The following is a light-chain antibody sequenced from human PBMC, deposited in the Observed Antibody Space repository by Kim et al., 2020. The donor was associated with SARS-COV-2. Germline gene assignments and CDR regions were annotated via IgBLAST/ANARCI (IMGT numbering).Light chain of an antibody. CDR1: SGSIASNY. Sequence: NFMLTQPHSVSESPGKTVTISCTRSSGSIASNYVQWYQQRPGSSPTTVIYENSQRPSGVPDRFSGSIDSSSNSASLTISGLKTEDGADYYCQSFDSINQVFGGGTQLT. CDR3: QSFDSINQV. V-gene: IGLV6-57*01. J-gene: IGLJ3*02. CDR2: ENS.